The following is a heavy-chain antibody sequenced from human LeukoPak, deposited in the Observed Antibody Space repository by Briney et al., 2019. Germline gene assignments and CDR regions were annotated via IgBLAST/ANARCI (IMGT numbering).Heavy chain of an antibody. J-gene: IGHJ5*02. D-gene: IGHD6-13*01. Sequence: GGSLRLSCAASGFTFSNYWMTWVRQAPGKGLEWVANIKKDGSEKNYVDSVKGRFTISRDNAKNSLYLQMNSLRAEETAVYYCAREVYSSSFRFDPWGQGTLVTVPS. CDR2: IKKDGSEK. CDR3: AREVYSSSFRFDP. V-gene: IGHV3-7*01. CDR1: GFTFSNYW.